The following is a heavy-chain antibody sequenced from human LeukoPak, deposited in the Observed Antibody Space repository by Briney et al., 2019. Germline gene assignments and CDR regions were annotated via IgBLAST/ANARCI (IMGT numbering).Heavy chain of an antibody. CDR1: GGSISSYY. J-gene: IGHJ5*02. Sequence: PSETLSLTCTVSGGSISSYYWSWIRQPPGKGLEWIGYIYYSGSTNYNPSLKSRVTISVDTPKNQFSLKLSSVTAADTAVYYCARSSYRSGVVTSEGWFDPWGQGTLVTVSS. CDR2: IYYSGST. V-gene: IGHV4-59*01. D-gene: IGHD4-23*01. CDR3: ARSSYRSGVVTSEGWFDP.